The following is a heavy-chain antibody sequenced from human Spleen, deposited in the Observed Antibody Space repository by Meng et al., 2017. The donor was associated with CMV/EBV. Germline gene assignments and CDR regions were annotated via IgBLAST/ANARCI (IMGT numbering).Heavy chain of an antibody. CDR2: ISTTSTYI. Sequence: GGSLRLSCAASGFTFSAYSMNWVRQAPGKGLEWVSSISTTSTYIYYSDSVKGRFTISRDNSKNTLYLQMNSLRAEDTAVYYCANGEGATTNYFDYWGQGTLVTVSS. V-gene: IGHV3-21*04. CDR1: GFTFSAYS. CDR3: ANGEGATTNYFDY. J-gene: IGHJ4*02. D-gene: IGHD1-26*01.